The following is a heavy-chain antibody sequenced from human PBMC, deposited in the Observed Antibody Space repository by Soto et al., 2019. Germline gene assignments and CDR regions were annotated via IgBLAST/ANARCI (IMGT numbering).Heavy chain of an antibody. D-gene: IGHD1-26*01. Sequence: QVQLVESGGGVVQPGRSLRLSCAASGFTFSSYAMHWVRQAPGKGLEWVAVISYDGSNKYYADSVKGRFTISRDNSTNTLYLQMNSLRAEDTAVYYCARVAVGATDFDYWGQGTLVTVSS. CDR3: ARVAVGATDFDY. V-gene: IGHV3-30-3*01. CDR2: ISYDGSNK. J-gene: IGHJ4*02. CDR1: GFTFSSYA.